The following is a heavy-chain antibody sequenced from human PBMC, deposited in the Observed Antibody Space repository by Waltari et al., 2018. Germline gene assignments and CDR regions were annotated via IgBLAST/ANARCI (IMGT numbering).Heavy chain of an antibody. CDR1: GFMFSKYW. D-gene: IGHD6-6*01. CDR3: ARIGYSSSSFDY. J-gene: IGHJ4*02. Sequence: EVQLVESGGGLVQPGGYLRLSCAAPGFMFSKYWMRWVRQAPGKGLEWVANLKQDGSEADYMASMKGRFTISRDNAKNSVFLQINGLRAEDTAVYYCARIGYSSSSFDYWGQGILVTVSS. CDR2: LKQDGSEA. V-gene: IGHV3-7*01.